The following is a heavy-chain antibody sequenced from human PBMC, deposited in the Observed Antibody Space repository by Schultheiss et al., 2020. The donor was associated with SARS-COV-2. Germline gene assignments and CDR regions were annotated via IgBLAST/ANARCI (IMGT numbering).Heavy chain of an antibody. Sequence: GESLKISCKASGYTFTSYYMHWVRQAPGQGLEWMGIINPSGGSTSYAQKFQGRVTMTRDTSISTAYMELSRLRSDDTAVYYCARNVGATRIMDYWGQGTLVTVSS. CDR2: INPSGGST. J-gene: IGHJ4*02. V-gene: IGHV1-46*01. CDR1: GYTFTSYY. D-gene: IGHD1-26*01. CDR3: ARNVGATRIMDY.